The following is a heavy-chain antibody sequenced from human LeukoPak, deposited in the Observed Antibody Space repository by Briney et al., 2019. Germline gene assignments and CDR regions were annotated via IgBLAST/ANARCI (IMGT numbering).Heavy chain of an antibody. J-gene: IGHJ5*02. Sequence: GGSLRLSCAASGFTFSSYGMHWVRQAPGKGLEWVAFIRYDGSNKYYADSVKGRFTISRDNSKNTLYLQMNSLRAEDTAVYYCAKGGSGWPNWFGPWGQGTLVTVSS. D-gene: IGHD6-19*01. CDR2: IRYDGSNK. CDR3: AKGGSGWPNWFGP. CDR1: GFTFSSYG. V-gene: IGHV3-30*02.